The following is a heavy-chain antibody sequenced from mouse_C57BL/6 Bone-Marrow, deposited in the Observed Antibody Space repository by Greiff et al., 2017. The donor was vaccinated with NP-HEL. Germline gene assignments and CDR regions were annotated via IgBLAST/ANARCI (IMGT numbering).Heavy chain of an antibody. Sequence: EVQLVESGGGLVKPGGSLKLSCAASGFTFSSYAMSWVRQTPEKRLEWVATISDGGSYTYYPDNVKGRFTISRDNAKNNLYLQMSHLKSEDTAMYYCARRDTTVVAGGYFDVWGTGTTVTVSS. CDR1: GFTFSSYA. CDR2: ISDGGSYT. J-gene: IGHJ1*03. D-gene: IGHD1-1*01. CDR3: ARRDTTVVAGGYFDV. V-gene: IGHV5-4*03.